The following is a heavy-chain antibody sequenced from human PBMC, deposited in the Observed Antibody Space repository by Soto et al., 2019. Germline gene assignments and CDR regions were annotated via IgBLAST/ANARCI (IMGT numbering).Heavy chain of an antibody. V-gene: IGHV3-13*01. D-gene: IGHD4-17*01. CDR2: IGTAGDT. Sequence: GGSLRLSCAASGFTFSSYDMHWVRQATGKGLEWVSAIGTAGDTYYPGSVKGRFTISRENAKNSLYLQMNSLRAEDTAVYYCARSPLDYGGNLHYYYGMDVWGQGTTVTVSS. J-gene: IGHJ6*02. CDR3: ARSPLDYGGNLHYYYGMDV. CDR1: GFTFSSYD.